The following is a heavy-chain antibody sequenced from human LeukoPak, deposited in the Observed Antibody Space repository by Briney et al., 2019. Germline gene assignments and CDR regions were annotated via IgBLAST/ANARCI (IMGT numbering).Heavy chain of an antibody. V-gene: IGHV4-34*01. Sequence: SETLSLTCTVTGGSISSYYWSWIRQPPGKGLEWIGEINHSGSTNYNPSLKSRVTISVDTSKNQFSLKLSSVTAADTAVYYCARGWSGFHGMDVWGQGTTVTVSS. D-gene: IGHD3-3*01. CDR1: GGSISSYY. CDR2: INHSGST. J-gene: IGHJ6*02. CDR3: ARGWSGFHGMDV.